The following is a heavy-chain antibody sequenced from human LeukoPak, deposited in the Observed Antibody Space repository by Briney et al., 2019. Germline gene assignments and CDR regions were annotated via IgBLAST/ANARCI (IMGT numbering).Heavy chain of an antibody. D-gene: IGHD3-10*01. CDR1: GDSTNTYF. CDR3: ARRYGSGNGNWFDP. CDR2: INHSGST. V-gene: IGHV4-34*01. Sequence: SETLSLTCTISGDSTNTYFWSWIRQPPGKGLEWIGEINHSGSTNYNPSLKSRVTISVDTSKNQFSPKLSSVTAADTAVYYCARRYGSGNGNWFDPWGQGTLVTVSS. J-gene: IGHJ5*02.